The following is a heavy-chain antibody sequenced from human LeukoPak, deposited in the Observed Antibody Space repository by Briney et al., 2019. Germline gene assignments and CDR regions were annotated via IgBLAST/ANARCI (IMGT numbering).Heavy chain of an antibody. CDR1: GFTFSTYS. J-gene: IGHJ4*02. V-gene: IGHV4-34*01. D-gene: IGHD3-9*01. Sequence: GSLRLSCAASGFTFSTYSMNWVRQPPGKGLEWIGEINHSGSTNYNPSLKSRVTISVDTSKNQFSLKLSSVTAADTAVYYCARDDILTGENHFDYWGQGTLVTVSS. CDR2: INHSGST. CDR3: ARDDILTGENHFDY.